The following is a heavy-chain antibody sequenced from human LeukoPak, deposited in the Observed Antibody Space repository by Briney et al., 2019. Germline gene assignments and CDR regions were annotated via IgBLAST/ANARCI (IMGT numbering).Heavy chain of an antibody. Sequence: PSEPLTLPCTVSGGSLSSYYWRWIRKSPGKGLEWIGYIYYRWTTNTNSSLTIEAPISVDTTKNQFSLKLSSVTAGDAAVCYCARASGQLVRNYYYYYYMDVWGKGTTVTVSS. D-gene: IGHD6-13*01. V-gene: IGHV4-59*13. CDR3: ARASGQLVRNYYYYYYMDV. J-gene: IGHJ6*03. CDR1: GGSLSSYY. CDR2: IYYRWTT.